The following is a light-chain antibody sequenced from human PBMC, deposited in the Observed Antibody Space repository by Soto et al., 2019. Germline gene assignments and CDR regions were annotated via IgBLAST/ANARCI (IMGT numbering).Light chain of an antibody. V-gene: IGLV2-14*01. CDR3: SSYTSRDTRV. CDR2: EVT. Sequence: QSALTQPASMSGSPGQSITISCTGTSSDVGGYNFVSWYQQHPDKAPKLMRYEVTKRPSGVSDRFSGSKSGNTASLTISGLQTEDEADYYCSSYTSRDTRVFGTGTKVTVL. CDR1: SSDVGGYNF. J-gene: IGLJ1*01.